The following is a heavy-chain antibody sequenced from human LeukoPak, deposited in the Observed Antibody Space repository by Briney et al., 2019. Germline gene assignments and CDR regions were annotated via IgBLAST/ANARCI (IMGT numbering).Heavy chain of an antibody. CDR2: IIPIFGTA. CDR1: GGTFSSYA. V-gene: IGHV1-69*01. D-gene: IGHD3-22*01. Sequence: ASVKVSCKASGGTFSSYAISWVRQAPGQGLEWMGGIIPIFGTANYAQKFQGRVTITADESTSTAYMELRSLRSDDTAVYYCARDWYYYDSSGYSFDIWGQGTMVTVSS. J-gene: IGHJ3*02. CDR3: ARDWYYYDSSGYSFDI.